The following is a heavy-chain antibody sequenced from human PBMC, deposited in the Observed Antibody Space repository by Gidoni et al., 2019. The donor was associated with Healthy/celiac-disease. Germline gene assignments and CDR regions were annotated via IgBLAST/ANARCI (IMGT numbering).Heavy chain of an antibody. Sequence: QVQLVQSGAEVKKPGASVTVSCKASGYTFTSYYMHWVRQAPGQGLEWMGIINPSGGSTSYAQKFQGRVTMTRDTSTSTVYMELSSLRSEDTAVYYCARASTDYYDSSGYYYIWGQGTLVTVSS. CDR3: ARASTDYYDSSGYYYI. D-gene: IGHD3-22*01. J-gene: IGHJ4*02. V-gene: IGHV1-46*01. CDR1: GYTFTSYY. CDR2: INPSGGST.